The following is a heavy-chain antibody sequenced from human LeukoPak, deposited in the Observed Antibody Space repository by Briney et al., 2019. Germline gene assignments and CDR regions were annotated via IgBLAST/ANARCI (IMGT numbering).Heavy chain of an antibody. V-gene: IGHV3-7*01. J-gene: IGHJ5*01. D-gene: IGHD6-19*01. CDR3: ARGMTVAANWFDS. CDR2: IKQDGSEK. CDR1: GFTFSSYW. Sequence: PGGSLRLSCAASGFTFSSYWMSWVRQAPGKGLEWVANIKQDGSEKYYVDSVKGRFTISRDNAENSLYLQMNSLRAEDTAVYYCARGMTVAANWFDSWGQGTLVTVSS.